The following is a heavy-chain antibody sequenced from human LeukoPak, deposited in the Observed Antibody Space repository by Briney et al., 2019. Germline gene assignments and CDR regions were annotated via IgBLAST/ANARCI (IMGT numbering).Heavy chain of an antibody. D-gene: IGHD5-24*01. CDR1: GGSLTIGYYY. J-gene: IGHJ4*02. CDR3: ARGQDAFKTGY. V-gene: IGHV4-31*03. Sequence: SETLSLTCTVSGGSLTIGYYYWTWIRQHPGKGLEWIGYIHPSGSTDYNPSLMSRVTMSLDTSQNQFSLKLTSVTAADTAICYCARGQDAFKTGYWGQGTLVTVSS. CDR2: IHPSGST.